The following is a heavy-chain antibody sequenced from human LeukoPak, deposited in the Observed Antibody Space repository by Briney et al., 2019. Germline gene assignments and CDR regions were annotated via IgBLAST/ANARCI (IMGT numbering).Heavy chain of an antibody. J-gene: IGHJ3*02. CDR3: ARVWIAARRGLARDAFDI. CDR2: INPNSGGT. V-gene: IGHV1-2*04. D-gene: IGHD6-6*01. Sequence: ASVKVSCKASRYTFTGYYMHWVRQAPGQGLEWMGWINPNSGGTNCAQKFQGWVTMTRDTSISTAYMELSRLRSDDTAVYYCARVWIAARRGLARDAFDIWGQGTMVTVSS. CDR1: RYTFTGYY.